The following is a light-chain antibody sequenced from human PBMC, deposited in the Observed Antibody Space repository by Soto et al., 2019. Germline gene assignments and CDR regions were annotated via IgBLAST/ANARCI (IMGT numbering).Light chain of an antibody. J-gene: IGKJ3*01. CDR1: QSVSSN. V-gene: IGKV3D-15*01. CDR3: QQYNNWPPLT. CDR2: GAS. Sequence: EILMTQSPATLPVSPGERATLSCRASQSVSSNLAWYQQKPGQAPRLLIYGASTRATGIPDRFSGSGSGTDFTLTISSLQSEDFAVYYCQQYNNWPPLTFGPGTKVEIK.